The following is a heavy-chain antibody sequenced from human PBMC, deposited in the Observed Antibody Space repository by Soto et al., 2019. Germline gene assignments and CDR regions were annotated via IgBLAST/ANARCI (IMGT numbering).Heavy chain of an antibody. CDR2: INTYNGAS. CDR3: VRYCSGGTCHNGVTDY. V-gene: IGHV1-18*04. J-gene: IGHJ4*02. D-gene: IGHD2-15*01. CDR1: GYTFTGYY. Sequence: GASVKVSCKASGYTFTGYYIHWVRQAPGQGLEWMGWINTYNGASKYGSRVQGRVTMTRDTSTNTAYMELRSLRSDDTAVYYCVRYCSGGTCHNGVTDYWGQGTLVTVSS.